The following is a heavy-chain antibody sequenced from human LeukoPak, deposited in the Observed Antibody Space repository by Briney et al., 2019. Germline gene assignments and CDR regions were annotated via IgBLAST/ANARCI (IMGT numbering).Heavy chain of an antibody. CDR1: GGSFSGYY. Sequence: PSETLSLTCAVYGGSFSGYYWSWIRQPPGKGLEWIGEINHSGSTNYNPSLKSRVTISVDTSKNQFSLKLSSVTAADTAVCYCARGSSSWLPRGRPRPFDPWGQGTLVTVSS. J-gene: IGHJ5*02. V-gene: IGHV4-34*01. CDR3: ARGSSSWLPRGRPRPFDP. CDR2: INHSGST. D-gene: IGHD6-13*01.